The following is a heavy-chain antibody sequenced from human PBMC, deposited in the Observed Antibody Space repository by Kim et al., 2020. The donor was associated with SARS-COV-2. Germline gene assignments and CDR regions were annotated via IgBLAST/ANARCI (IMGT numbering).Heavy chain of an antibody. CDR3: AREGSGSYNWLDP. J-gene: IGHJ5*02. Sequence: YSQNFQGRVTFTRDTSATTAYMELTSLTSKDTVVYYCAREGSGSYNWLDPWGQGTLVTVSS. D-gene: IGHD3-10*01. V-gene: IGHV1-3*01.